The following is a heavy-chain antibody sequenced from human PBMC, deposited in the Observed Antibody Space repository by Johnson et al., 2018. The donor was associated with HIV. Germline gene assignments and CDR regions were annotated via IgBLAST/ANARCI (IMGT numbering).Heavy chain of an antibody. V-gene: IGHV3-48*04. CDR2: ISSSGSTI. CDR3: ARVSSGGAFDI. CDR1: GFTFSSYA. D-gene: IGHD3-22*01. J-gene: IGHJ3*02. Sequence: VQLVESGGGVVQPGRSLRLSCAASGFTFSSYAMHWVRQAPGKGLEWVSYISSSGSTIYYADSVKGRFTISRDNAKNSLYLQMNSLRAGDTAVYYCARVSSGGAFDIWGQGTMVTVSS.